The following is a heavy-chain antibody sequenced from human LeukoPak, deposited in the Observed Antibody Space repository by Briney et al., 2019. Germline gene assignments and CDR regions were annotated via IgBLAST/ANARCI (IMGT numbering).Heavy chain of an antibody. CDR1: GFTFSICA. CDR3: AKDRPNYYGSNGHYYRRDGDY. CDR2: ITSSGDGT. Sequence: PGGSLRLSCAASGFTFSICAMSWVRQAPGKGLQWVSSITSSGDGTYYADSVKGRFTISRDNSENTLYLQMNSLRVEDTAVYFCAKDRPNYYGSNGHYYRRDGDYWGQGTLVTVSS. J-gene: IGHJ4*02. V-gene: IGHV3-23*01. D-gene: IGHD3-22*01.